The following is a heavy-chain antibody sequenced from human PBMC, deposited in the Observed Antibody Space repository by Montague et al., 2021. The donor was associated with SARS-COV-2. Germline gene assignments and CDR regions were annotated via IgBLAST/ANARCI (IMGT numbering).Heavy chain of an antibody. CDR3: GLGRGFAVGNHYYYSYGLDV. CDR2: ISYSGST. CDR1: GRSIRSSSHF. D-gene: IGHD3-10*01. Sequence: SETLSLTCTVSGRSIRSSSHFWGWFRQPPGQRLEWIGTISYSGSTYYSPSLKSRVIISADTPKNQFSLNLRSVTAADTAVYFCGLGRGFAVGNHYYYSYGLDVWGQGTTVTVSS. J-gene: IGHJ6*02. V-gene: IGHV4-39*07.